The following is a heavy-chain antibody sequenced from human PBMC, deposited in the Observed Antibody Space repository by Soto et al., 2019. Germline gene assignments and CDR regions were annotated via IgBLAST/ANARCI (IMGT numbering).Heavy chain of an antibody. CDR3: ARDGGGLTGAFDI. D-gene: IGHD3-16*01. Sequence: QVQLVQSGAEVKKPGSSVKVSCKASGGTFSSYTISWVRQTPGQGLEWMGRIIPILGIANYAQKFEGRVTITEDKSTSTAYMELSSLRSEDTGVYYCARDGGGLTGAFDIWGQGTMVTVSS. J-gene: IGHJ3*02. V-gene: IGHV1-69*08. CDR2: IIPILGIA. CDR1: GGTFSSYT.